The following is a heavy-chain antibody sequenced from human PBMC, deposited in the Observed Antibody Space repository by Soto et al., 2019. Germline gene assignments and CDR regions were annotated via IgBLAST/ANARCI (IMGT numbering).Heavy chain of an antibody. CDR3: ARTTQYRSSSKEWDD. Sequence: SGPTLVNPTATLRLTCTLSGLSLSTAGMCVSWIRQPPGQALEWLARIDWYDDKYYITSLKTRLTISKDTSKNQVVLTMTNMPPVDTATYYCARTTQYRSSSKEWDDWGQGTLVTVSS. CDR2: IDWYDDK. CDR1: GLSLSTAGMC. J-gene: IGHJ4*02. V-gene: IGHV2-70*11. D-gene: IGHD6-6*01.